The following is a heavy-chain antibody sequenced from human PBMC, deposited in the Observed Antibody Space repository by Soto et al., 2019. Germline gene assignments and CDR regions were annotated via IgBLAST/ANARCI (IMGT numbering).Heavy chain of an antibody. D-gene: IGHD6-13*01. CDR2: IYWNDEK. V-gene: IGHV2-5*01. J-gene: IGHJ4*02. Sequence: SGPTLVNPTQTLTLTCTFSGFSLTTSDVCVGWIRPTPGKALGWLALIYWNDEKRYSPSLQNRLTITKDTSKNRVVLTITNMAPVYTATYSCPYRRPPPSIPYISSWYFDQWGQGAQVTVSS. CDR3: PYRRPPPSIPYISSWYFDQ. CDR1: GFSLTTSDVC.